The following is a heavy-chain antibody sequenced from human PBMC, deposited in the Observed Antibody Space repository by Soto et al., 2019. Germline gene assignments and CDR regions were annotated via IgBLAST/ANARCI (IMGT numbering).Heavy chain of an antibody. CDR3: AKDPADCSSTSCNYYYYSHGMDV. J-gene: IGHJ6*02. V-gene: IGHV3-23*01. CDR2: ISGTGIST. D-gene: IGHD2-2*01. CDR1: GFTFSDYA. Sequence: EVQLLESGGGLVQPGGSLRLSCTASGFTFSDYAMSWVRQAPGKGLEWVSAISGTGISTYYADSVKGRFTISRDNSKNTLNRQINSLRADDTAVYYCAKDPADCSSTSCNYYYYSHGMDVWGQGTTVTVSS.